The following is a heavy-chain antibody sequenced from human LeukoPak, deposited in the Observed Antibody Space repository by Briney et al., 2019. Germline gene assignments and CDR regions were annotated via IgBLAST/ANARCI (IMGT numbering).Heavy chain of an antibody. D-gene: IGHD2-2*01. J-gene: IGHJ4*02. CDR1: GYTFTSYA. CDR2: SNAGNGNT. V-gene: IGHV1-3*02. CDR3: AREYCSSTSCYVDY. Sequence: ASVKVSCKASGYTFTSYAMHWVRQAPGQRLEWMGWSNAGNGNTKYSQEFQGRVTITRDTSASTAYMELSSLRPEDMAVYYCAREYCSSTSCYVDYWGQGTLVTVSS.